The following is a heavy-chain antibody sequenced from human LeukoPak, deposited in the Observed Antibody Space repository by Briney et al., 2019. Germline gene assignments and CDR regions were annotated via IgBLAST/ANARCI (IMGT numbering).Heavy chain of an antibody. CDR2: ISSEGNNQ. CDR3: SRAQNSAWHNFEY. CDR1: GFIFSDYP. D-gene: IGHD6-19*01. Sequence: PGTSLRLSCAASGFIFSDYPMHWVRQVPGKGLEWVAVISSEGNNQYYAASVKGRFTIFRDTSKNTLYLQMSSLRAEDRAVYYCSRAQNSAWHNFEYWGQGTLVTVSS. J-gene: IGHJ4*02. V-gene: IGHV3-30-3*01.